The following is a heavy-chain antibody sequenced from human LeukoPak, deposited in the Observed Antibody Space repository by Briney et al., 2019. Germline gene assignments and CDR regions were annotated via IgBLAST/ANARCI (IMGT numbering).Heavy chain of an antibody. CDR1: GYTFTSYY. V-gene: IGHV1-46*01. Sequence: GASVKVSCKASGYTFTSYYMHWVRQAPGQGLEWMGIINPSGGSTSYAQKFQGRVTMTRDTSTSTVYMELRSLRSGDTVVYYCAREVGYYGSGSYWGQGTLVTVSS. CDR2: INPSGGST. J-gene: IGHJ4*02. D-gene: IGHD3-10*01. CDR3: AREVGYYGSGSY.